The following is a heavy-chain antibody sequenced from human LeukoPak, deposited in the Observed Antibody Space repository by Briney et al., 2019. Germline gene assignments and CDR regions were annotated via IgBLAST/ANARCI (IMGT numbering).Heavy chain of an antibody. J-gene: IGHJ6*02. CDR3: ASTKPNCSGRSCYSDGHYYYYGMDV. CDR1: GGSISSYY. D-gene: IGHD2-15*01. V-gene: IGHV4-59*08. Sequence: SETLSLTCTVSGGSISSYYWSWIRQPPGKGLEWIGYIYYSGSTNYNPSLKSRVTISVDTSKNQFSLKLSSVTAADTAVYYCASTKPNCSGRSCYSDGHYYYYGMDVWGQGTTVTVSS. CDR2: IYYSGST.